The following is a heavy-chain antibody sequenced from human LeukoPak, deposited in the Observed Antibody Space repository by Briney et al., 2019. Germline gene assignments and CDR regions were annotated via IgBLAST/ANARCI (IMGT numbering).Heavy chain of an antibody. D-gene: IGHD3-22*01. J-gene: IGHJ4*02. CDR2: ISSSSSYI. CDR3: AREPVDSSGYYSDY. V-gene: IGHV3-21*01. CDR1: GFTFSSYG. Sequence: GGSLRLSCAASGFTFSSYGMNWVRQAPGKGLEWVSSISSSSSYIYYADSVKGRFTISRDNAKNSLYLQMNSLRAEDTAVYYCAREPVDSSGYYSDYWGQGTLVTVSS.